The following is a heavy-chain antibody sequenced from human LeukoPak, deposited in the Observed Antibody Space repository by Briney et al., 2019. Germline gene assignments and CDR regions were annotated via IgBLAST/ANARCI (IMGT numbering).Heavy chain of an antibody. CDR2: ISGSGGST. CDR1: GFTFSSYA. Sequence: GGSLRLSCAASGFTFSSYAMSWVRQAPGKGLEWVSAISGSGGSTYYADSVKGRFTISRDNSKNTLYLQMNSLRAEDTAVYFCARGADDDFWSGPFYYFDYWGQGTLVTVSS. D-gene: IGHD3-3*01. CDR3: ARGADDDFWSGPFYYFDY. V-gene: IGHV3-23*01. J-gene: IGHJ4*02.